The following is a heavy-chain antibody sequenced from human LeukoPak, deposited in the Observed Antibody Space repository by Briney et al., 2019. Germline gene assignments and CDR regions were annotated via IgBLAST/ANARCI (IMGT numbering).Heavy chain of an antibody. CDR3: ARAANYGYFYYYYYMDV. V-gene: IGHV4-4*07. CDR2: FYTSGST. D-gene: IGHD5-18*01. CDR1: GGSISSYY. J-gene: IGHJ6*03. Sequence: PSETLSLTCTVSGGSISSYYWSWIRQPAGKGLEWIGRFYTSGSTKYNPSLKSRVTMSEDTSKNQFSLKLSSVTAADTAVYYCARAANYGYFYYYYYMDVWGKGTTVTVSS.